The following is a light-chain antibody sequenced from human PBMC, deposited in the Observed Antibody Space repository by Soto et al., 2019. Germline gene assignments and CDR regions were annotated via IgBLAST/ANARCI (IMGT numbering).Light chain of an antibody. J-gene: IGLJ1*01. CDR1: TSNIGRNY. CDR2: RNN. Sequence: SVLTQPPSASGTPGQGVTISCSGSTSNIGRNYVYWYQQLPGTAPKLLIYRNNQRPSGVPDRFSGSKSGTSASLAISGLRSDDEADYFCATWDDSLNGFYVFGTGTKLTVL. CDR3: ATWDDSLNGFYV. V-gene: IGLV1-47*01.